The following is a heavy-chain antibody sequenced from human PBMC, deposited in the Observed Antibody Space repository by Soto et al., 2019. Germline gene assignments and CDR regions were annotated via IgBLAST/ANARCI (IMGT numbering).Heavy chain of an antibody. D-gene: IGHD6-19*01. Sequence: EVQLVESGGGLVQPGGSLRLSCAASKFTFSNYNMNWVRQAPGKGLEWVSYISRSESTIYYADSVKDRFVIYRDNAENSLYLQMNSLRDEDTAVYYCARGDSSGWDFDYWGQGTLVTVSS. CDR1: KFTFSNYN. CDR3: ARGDSSGWDFDY. CDR2: ISRSESTI. J-gene: IGHJ4*02. V-gene: IGHV3-48*02.